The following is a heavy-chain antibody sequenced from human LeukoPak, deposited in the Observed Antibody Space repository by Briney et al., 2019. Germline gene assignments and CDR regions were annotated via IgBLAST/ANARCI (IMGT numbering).Heavy chain of an antibody. CDR1: GGTFSSYA. D-gene: IGHD4-23*01. V-gene: IGHV1-69*13. CDR2: IIPIFGTA. CDR3: VKMGDYGGLSPHNWFDP. J-gene: IGHJ5*02. Sequence: GASVKVSCKASGGTFSSYAISWVRQAPGQGLEWMGGIIPIFGTANYAQKFQGRVTITADESTSTAYMELSSLRSEDTAVYYCVKMGDYGGLSPHNWFDPWGQGTLVTVSS.